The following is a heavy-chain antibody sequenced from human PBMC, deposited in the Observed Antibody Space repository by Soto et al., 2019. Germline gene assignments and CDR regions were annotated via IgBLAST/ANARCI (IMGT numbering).Heavy chain of an antibody. J-gene: IGHJ6*02. D-gene: IGHD3-16*01. Sequence: QVQLMQSGAEVKKPGASVTVSCKASGYTFTTYGVSWVRQAPGQGLEWLGWINGYNGNAKYAENLQGRVTMTTDTSTSTAYRELRSLRSDDTAVYYCARMGDVPYYYYGMDVWGQGTTVTVSS. CDR3: ARMGDVPYYYYGMDV. CDR1: GYTFTTYG. V-gene: IGHV1-18*01. CDR2: INGYNGNA.